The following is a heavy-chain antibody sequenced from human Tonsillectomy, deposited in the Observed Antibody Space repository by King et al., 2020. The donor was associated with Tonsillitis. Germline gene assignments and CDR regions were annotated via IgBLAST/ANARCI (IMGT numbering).Heavy chain of an antibody. V-gene: IGHV3-64D*06. CDR1: GFTFSNYA. CDR2: IGSNGGST. J-gene: IGHJ5*02. CDR3: VKGGGTSYNYDFWSGLNWFDP. D-gene: IGHD3-3*01. Sequence: VQLVESGGGLVQPGGSLRLSCSASGFTFSNYAMHWVRQAPGKGLEYVSAIGSNGGSTYYADSVKGRFTISRDNSKNTLYLQMSSLRAEDTAVYYCVKGGGTSYNYDFWSGLNWFDPWGQGTLVTVSS.